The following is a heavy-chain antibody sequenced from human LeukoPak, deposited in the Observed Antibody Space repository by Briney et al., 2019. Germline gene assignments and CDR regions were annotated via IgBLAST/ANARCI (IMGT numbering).Heavy chain of an antibody. CDR2: ISGSGGST. CDR1: GLTFSSHG. CDR3: AELGITMIGGV. D-gene: IGHD3-10*02. J-gene: IGHJ6*04. Sequence: PGGSLRLSCAASGLTFSSHGMSWVRQAPGKGLEWVSAISGSGGSTYYADSVKGRFTISRDNAKNSLYLQMNSLRAEDTAVYYCAELGITMIGGVWGKGATVIVSS. V-gene: IGHV3-23*01.